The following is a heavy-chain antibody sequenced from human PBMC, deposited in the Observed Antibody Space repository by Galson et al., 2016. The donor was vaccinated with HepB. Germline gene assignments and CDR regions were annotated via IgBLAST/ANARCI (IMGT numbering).Heavy chain of an antibody. D-gene: IGHD3-9*01. CDR2: IWYDGSRK. Sequence: SLRLSCAASGFIFGTYGMHWVRQAPGKGLEWVAVIWYDGSRKYYADSVKGRFTISRDNSKNTLYLQMNSLRAEDTAVYYCTTLIRYFDWLKDYYGMDVWGQGTTVTVSS. V-gene: IGHV3-33*01. CDR1: GFIFGTYG. CDR3: TTLIRYFDWLKDYYGMDV. J-gene: IGHJ6*02.